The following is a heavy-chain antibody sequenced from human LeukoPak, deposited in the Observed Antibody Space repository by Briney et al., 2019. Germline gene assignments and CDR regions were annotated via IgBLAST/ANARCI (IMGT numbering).Heavy chain of an antibody. CDR2: VNSDGSTT. CDR3: ARRSAAKGAFDL. J-gene: IGHJ3*01. V-gene: IGHV3-74*01. Sequence: RGGSLRLSCAASGFSFSSYWMHWVRQAPGKGLVSVSRVNSDGSTTNYAESVKGRITISRDNAKNTLYLQMNSLRAEDTALYYCARRSAAKGAFDLWGQGTMVTVSS. CDR1: GFSFSSYW.